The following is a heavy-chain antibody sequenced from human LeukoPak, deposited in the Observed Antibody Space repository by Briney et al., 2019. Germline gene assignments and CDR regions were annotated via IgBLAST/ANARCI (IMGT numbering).Heavy chain of an antibody. CDR3: TTDLELLWFGELYDL. J-gene: IGHJ2*01. CDR1: GFTFSNAW. CDR2: IKSKTDGGTT. D-gene: IGHD3-10*01. V-gene: IGHV3-15*01. Sequence: GGSPRLSCAASGFTFSNAWMSWVRQAPGKGLEWVGRIKSKTDGGTTDYAAPVKGRFTISRDDSKNTLYLQMNSLKTEDTAVYYCTTDLELLWFGELYDLWGRGTLVTVSS.